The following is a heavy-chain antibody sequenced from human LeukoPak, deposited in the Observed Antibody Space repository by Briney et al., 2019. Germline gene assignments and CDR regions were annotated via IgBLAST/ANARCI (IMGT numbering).Heavy chain of an antibody. Sequence: GGSLRLSCAASGFTFDDCAMHWVRQAPGKGLEWVSGISWNSGSIGYADSVKGRFTISRDNAKNSLYLQMNSLRAEDTALYYCAKVTERYHYYYYVMDVWGQGTTVTVSS. CDR1: GFTFDDCA. J-gene: IGHJ6*02. D-gene: IGHD1-1*01. CDR3: AKVTERYHYYYYVMDV. CDR2: ISWNSGSI. V-gene: IGHV3-9*01.